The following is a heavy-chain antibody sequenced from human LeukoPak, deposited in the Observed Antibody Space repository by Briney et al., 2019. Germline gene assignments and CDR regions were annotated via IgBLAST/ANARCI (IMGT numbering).Heavy chain of an antibody. Sequence: GGSLRLSCAASGFTVSSNYMSWARQAPGKGLEWVAVIWYDGSNKYYADSVKGRFTISRDNSKNTLYLQMNSLRAEDTAVYYCARAKYSYGLYYFDYWGQGTLVTVSS. D-gene: IGHD5-18*01. CDR1: GFTVSSNY. CDR2: IWYDGSNK. J-gene: IGHJ4*02. CDR3: ARAKYSYGLYYFDY. V-gene: IGHV3-33*08.